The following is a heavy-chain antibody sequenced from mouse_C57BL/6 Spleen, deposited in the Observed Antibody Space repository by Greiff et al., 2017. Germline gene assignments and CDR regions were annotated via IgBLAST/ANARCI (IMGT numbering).Heavy chain of an antibody. CDR1: GYTFTSYW. CDR3: ARPYYYGSSYRWYFDV. J-gene: IGHJ1*03. Sequence: QVQLQQPGAELVKPGASVKMSCKASGYTFTSYWITWVKQRPGQGLEWIGDIYPGSGSTNYNEKFKSKATLTVDTSSSTAYMQLSSLTSEDSAVYYCARPYYYGSSYRWYFDVWGTGTTVTVSS. CDR2: IYPGSGST. D-gene: IGHD1-1*01. V-gene: IGHV1-55*01.